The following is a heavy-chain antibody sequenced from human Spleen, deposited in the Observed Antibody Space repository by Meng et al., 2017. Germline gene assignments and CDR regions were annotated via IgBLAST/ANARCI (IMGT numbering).Heavy chain of an antibody. Sequence: GGSLRLSCAASGFTFDDYAMHWVRQAPGKGLEWVGRSKRKSDGGTIHYAAPVKGRFTISRDDSKNTLYLQMDSLITEDTAVYFCATGAAAADHWGQGTLVTVSS. CDR1: GFTFDDYA. CDR3: ATGAAAADH. D-gene: IGHD6-13*01. J-gene: IGHJ4*02. V-gene: IGHV3-15*01. CDR2: SKRKSDGGTI.